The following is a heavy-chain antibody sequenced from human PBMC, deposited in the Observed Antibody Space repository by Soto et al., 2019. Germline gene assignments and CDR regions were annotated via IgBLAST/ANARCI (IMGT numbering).Heavy chain of an antibody. J-gene: IGHJ5*02. CDR2: IFYSGST. Sequence: SETHCVTSTVADGYIRSGGYYWSWIRQHPGKGLEWIGYIFYSGSTYYNPSLKSRVTISVDTSKNQFSLKLSSVTAADTAVYYCARVPDRWGQGTLVTVSS. CDR1: DGYIRSGGYY. D-gene: IGHD2-2*01. CDR3: ARVPDR. V-gene: IGHV4-31*03.